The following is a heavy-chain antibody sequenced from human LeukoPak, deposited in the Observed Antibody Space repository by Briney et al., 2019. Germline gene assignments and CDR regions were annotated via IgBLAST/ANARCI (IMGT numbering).Heavy chain of an antibody. Sequence: SETLSLTCAVSGGSIGSGGYSWSWIRQPPGKGLEWIGYIYHSGSTYYNPSLKSRVTMSVDTSKNQFSLKLSSVTAADTAVYYCARGGPSGSSWPYYYSYGMDVWGQGTTVTVSS. D-gene: IGHD6-13*01. CDR3: ARGGPSGSSWPYYYSYGMDV. CDR2: IYHSGST. CDR1: GGSIGSGGYS. J-gene: IGHJ6*02. V-gene: IGHV4-30-2*01.